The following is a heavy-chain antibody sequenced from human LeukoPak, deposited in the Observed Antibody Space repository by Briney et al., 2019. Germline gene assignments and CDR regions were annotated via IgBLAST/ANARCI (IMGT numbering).Heavy chain of an antibody. V-gene: IGHV3-74*01. D-gene: IGHD3-22*01. CDR2: INSDGSST. J-gene: IGHJ4*02. CDR3: ARGGGRYYDSSGYSY. CDR1: GCTFSKYW. Sequence: GGSLRLSCAASGCTFSKYWMHWVRQAPGKGLVWVSRINSDGSSTNYADSVKGRCTISRENAKNTLYLQMNSLRAEDTAVYYCARGGGRYYDSSGYSYWGQGSLVTVSS.